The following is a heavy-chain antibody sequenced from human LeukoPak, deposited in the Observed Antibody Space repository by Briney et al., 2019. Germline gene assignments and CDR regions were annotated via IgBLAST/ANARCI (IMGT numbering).Heavy chain of an antibody. CDR3: ARLGYCSSGVCYTSAFDY. CDR2: IYPDDSDT. J-gene: IGHJ4*02. D-gene: IGHD2-8*01. V-gene: IGHV5-51*01. CDR1: GYSFTTYW. Sequence: GESLKISCKGSGYSFTTYWIAWVRQMPGKGLEWMGVIYPDDSDTRYGPSFQGQVTISADKSITTAYLQWSSLKASDTAMYYCARLGYCSSGVCYTSAFDYWGQGTLVTVSS.